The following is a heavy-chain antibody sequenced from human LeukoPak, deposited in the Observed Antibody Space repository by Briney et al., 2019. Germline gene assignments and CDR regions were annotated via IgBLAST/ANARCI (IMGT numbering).Heavy chain of an antibody. CDR2: IIPIFGTA. CDR3: ARGTYYYDSSGYSGFDY. CDR1: GGTFSSYA. J-gene: IGHJ4*02. V-gene: IGHV1-69*05. Sequence: SVKASCKASGGTFSSYAISWVRQAPGQGLEWMGGIIPIFGTANYAQKFQGRVTITTDESTSTAYMELSSLRSEDTAVYYCARGTYYYDSSGYSGFDYWGQGTLVTVSS. D-gene: IGHD3-22*01.